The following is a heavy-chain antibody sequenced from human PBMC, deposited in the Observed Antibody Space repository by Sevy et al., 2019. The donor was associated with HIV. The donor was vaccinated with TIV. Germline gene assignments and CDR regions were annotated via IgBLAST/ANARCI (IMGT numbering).Heavy chain of an antibody. CDR3: AKAKTVAAGFDY. J-gene: IGHJ4*02. CDR1: GFTFRSYV. D-gene: IGHD2-15*01. CDR2: ISGSGGST. Sequence: GGSLTLSCAASGFTFRSYVMSWVRQAPGKGLEWVSGISGSGGSTYYADSVKGRFTISRDNSKNTLYLQMNSLRAEDTAVYYCAKAKTVAAGFDYWGQGTLVTVSS. V-gene: IGHV3-23*01.